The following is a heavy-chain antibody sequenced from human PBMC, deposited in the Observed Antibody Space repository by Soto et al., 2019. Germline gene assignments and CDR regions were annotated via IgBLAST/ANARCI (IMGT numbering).Heavy chain of an antibody. CDR3: ARVEAAAANGVDV. Sequence: QVQLQESGPGLMKPSETLSLTCTVSGASVSDYYWNWIRQSPGKGLEWIGYIYYSGSTYYKPSLQSRVTISVDTSKDQSSLKLSSVTAADTALYYCARVEAAAANGVDVWGQGTTVTVSS. J-gene: IGHJ6*02. D-gene: IGHD6-13*01. CDR2: IYYSGST. V-gene: IGHV4-59*02. CDR1: GASVSDYY.